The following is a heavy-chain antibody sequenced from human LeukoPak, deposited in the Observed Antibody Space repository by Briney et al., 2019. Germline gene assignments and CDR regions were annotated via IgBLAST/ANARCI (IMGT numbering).Heavy chain of an antibody. CDR3: ARDRYYDILTGYYRWYFDL. D-gene: IGHD3-9*01. Sequence: SVKVSCKASGGTFSSYAISWVRQAPGQGLEWMGGIIPIFGTANYAQKFQGRVTITADKSTSTAYMELRSLRSDDTAVYYCARDRYYDILTGYYRWYFDLWGRGTLVTVSS. V-gene: IGHV1-69*06. CDR2: IIPIFGTA. J-gene: IGHJ2*01. CDR1: GGTFSSYA.